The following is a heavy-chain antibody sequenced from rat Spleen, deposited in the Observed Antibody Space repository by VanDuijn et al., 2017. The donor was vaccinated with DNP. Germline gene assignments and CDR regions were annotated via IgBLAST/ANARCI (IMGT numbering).Heavy chain of an antibody. V-gene: IGHV5-34*01. Sequence: EVQLVESGGGLVQPGRSLKLSCLASGFTFSNYGMNWIRQAPGKGLEWVASISSSSSYIYYADTVKGRFTISRENAKNTLYLQMTSLRSEDTALYYCARIVGDSGDYWGQGVMVTVSS. CDR3: ARIVGDSGDY. J-gene: IGHJ2*01. D-gene: IGHD1-1*01. CDR1: GFTFSNYG. CDR2: ISSSSSYI.